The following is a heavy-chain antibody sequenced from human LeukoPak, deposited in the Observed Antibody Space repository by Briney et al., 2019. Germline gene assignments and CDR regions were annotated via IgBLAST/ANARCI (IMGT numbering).Heavy chain of an antibody. CDR1: GFTFSSYW. J-gene: IGHJ4*02. Sequence: GGSLRLSCAASGFTFSSYWMHWVRQVPGKGLVWVARINPGGSSITYADSVKGRFTISRDNAKNTLYLQMDSLRAEDTGVYYCARSNQADDYWGQGTXVTV. D-gene: IGHD1-14*01. CDR2: INPGGSSI. CDR3: ARSNQADDY. V-gene: IGHV3-74*01.